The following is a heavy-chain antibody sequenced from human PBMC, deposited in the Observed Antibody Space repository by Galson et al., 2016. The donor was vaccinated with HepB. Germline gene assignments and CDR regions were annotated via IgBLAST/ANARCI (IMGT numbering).Heavy chain of an antibody. J-gene: IGHJ5*02. V-gene: IGHV4-4*02. D-gene: IGHD6-19*01. CDR2: IYHSGTT. Sequence: SETLSLTCAVSGGSISSSNWWSWVRQPPGKGLEWIGEIYHSGTTNYNPSLKSRVTMSVDKSKNQFSLKLSSVTAADPAVYYCAQCLTVAGNWFDPWGQGILVTVSS. CDR3: AQCLTVAGNWFDP. CDR1: GGSISSSNW.